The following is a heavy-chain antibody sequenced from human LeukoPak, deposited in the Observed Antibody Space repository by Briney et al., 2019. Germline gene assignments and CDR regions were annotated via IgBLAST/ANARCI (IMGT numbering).Heavy chain of an antibody. D-gene: IGHD3-16*02. CDR3: AKDKSPLHYDYIWGSYRLPFDS. J-gene: IGHJ4*02. CDR2: ISGDGSNT. CDR1: GFTFDEYA. V-gene: IGHV3-43*02. Sequence: GGSLRLSCAAAGFTFDEYAMHWVRQAPGKGLEWVSLISGDGSNTWYADSVKGRFTISRDNTENSLYLHMNSLGTEDTAFYYCAKDKSPLHYDYIWGSYRLPFDSWGQGTLVTVSS.